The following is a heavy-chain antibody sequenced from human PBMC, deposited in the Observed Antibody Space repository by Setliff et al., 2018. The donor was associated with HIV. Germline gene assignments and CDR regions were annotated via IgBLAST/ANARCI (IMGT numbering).Heavy chain of an antibody. V-gene: IGHV5-51*01. CDR3: ARASDPSHRMPPTYHYYYMDV. CDR2: IFPADSDT. J-gene: IGHJ6*03. D-gene: IGHD2-2*01. Sequence: PGESLKISCKGSGYSFTSYWIGWVRQMPGKGLEWMGIIFPADSDTRYSPSFQGQVTISADKSISTAYLQWSSLKASDSAVYYCARASDPSHRMPPTYHYYYMDVWGKGTTVTVSS. CDR1: GYSFTSYW.